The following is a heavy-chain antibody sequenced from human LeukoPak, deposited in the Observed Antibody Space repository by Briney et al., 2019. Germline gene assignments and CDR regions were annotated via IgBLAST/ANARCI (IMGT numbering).Heavy chain of an antibody. D-gene: IGHD2-21*01. CDR2: IISSGSTM. Sequence: GGSLRLSCAASGFTFSDYYMSWIRQAPGKGLEWVSYIISSGSTMYYADSVKGRFTISRDNAKNSLYLQMTSLRAADTAVYYCARQLRWAFDYWGQGTLVTVTS. J-gene: IGHJ4*02. CDR1: GFTFSDYY. V-gene: IGHV3-11*01. CDR3: ARQLRWAFDY.